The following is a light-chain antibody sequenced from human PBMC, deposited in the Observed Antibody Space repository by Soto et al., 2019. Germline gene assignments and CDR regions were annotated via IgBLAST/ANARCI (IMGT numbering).Light chain of an antibody. CDR3: QQYNNWPRT. CDR1: QSININ. Sequence: EIVLTQSPGTLSLSPGEGATLSCRASQSININLAWYQQKPGQAPRLLIYGASTRATGIPARFSGSGSGTEFTLTISSLQSEDFAVYYCQQYNNWPRTFGQGTKVDI. CDR2: GAS. V-gene: IGKV3-15*01. J-gene: IGKJ1*01.